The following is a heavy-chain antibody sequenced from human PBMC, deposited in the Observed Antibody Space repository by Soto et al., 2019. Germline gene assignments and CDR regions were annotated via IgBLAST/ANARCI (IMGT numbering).Heavy chain of an antibody. CDR2: IWYDGSNK. D-gene: IGHD3-3*01. CDR3: ARDPYDFWSGYPFDY. Sequence: QVQLVESGGGVVQPGRSLRLSCAASGFTFSSYGMHWVRQAPGKGLEWVAVIWYDGSNKYYADSVKGRFTISRDNSKNTLYLQMNSPRAEDTAVYYCARDPYDFWSGYPFDYWGQGTLVTVSS. CDR1: GFTFSSYG. J-gene: IGHJ4*02. V-gene: IGHV3-33*01.